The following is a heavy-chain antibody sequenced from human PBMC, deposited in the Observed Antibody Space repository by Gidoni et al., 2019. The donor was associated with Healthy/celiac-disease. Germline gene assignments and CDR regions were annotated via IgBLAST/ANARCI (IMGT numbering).Heavy chain of an antibody. CDR3: ARFHDGSYFDY. D-gene: IGHD1-26*01. CDR1: GFTFSSYE. Sequence: EVQLVESGGGLVQPGGSLRLSCAASGFTFSSYEMNWVRQAPGKGLEWVSYISSSGSTIYYADSVKGRFTISRDNAKNSLYLQMNSLRAEDTAVYYCARFHDGSYFDYWGQGTLVTVSS. J-gene: IGHJ4*02. CDR2: ISSSGSTI. V-gene: IGHV3-48*03.